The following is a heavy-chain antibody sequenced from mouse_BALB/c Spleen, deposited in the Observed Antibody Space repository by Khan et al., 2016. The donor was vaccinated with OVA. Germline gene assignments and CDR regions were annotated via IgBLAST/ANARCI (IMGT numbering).Heavy chain of an antibody. J-gene: IGHJ3*01. CDR3: ARKDYYDYDPFPY. Sequence: VQLQQSGPGLVKPSQSLSLTCTVTGYSITREFAWNWIRQFPGNKLEWMGYISYSGNTRYNPSLKSLISITRDTSRNQFFLQLNSVTTEDTATYYCARKDYYDYDPFPYWGQGTLVTVSA. D-gene: IGHD2-4*01. CDR1: GYSITREFA. CDR2: ISYSGNT. V-gene: IGHV3-2*02.